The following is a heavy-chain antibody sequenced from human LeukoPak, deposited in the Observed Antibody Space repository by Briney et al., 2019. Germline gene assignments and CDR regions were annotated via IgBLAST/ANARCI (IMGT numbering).Heavy chain of an antibody. Sequence: SETLSLTCAVYGGSISSYYWSWIRQPPGKGLEWIGYIYYSGRTNYNPSLKSRVSISVDTSKNQFSLKLSSVTAADTAVYYCARDFRGSVDAFDIWGQGTMVAVSS. J-gene: IGHJ3*02. V-gene: IGHV4-59*01. CDR3: ARDFRGSVDAFDI. CDR1: GGSISSYY. CDR2: IYYSGRT.